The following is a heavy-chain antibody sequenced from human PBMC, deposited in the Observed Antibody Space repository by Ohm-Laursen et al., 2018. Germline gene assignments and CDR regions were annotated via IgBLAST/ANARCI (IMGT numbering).Heavy chain of an antibody. V-gene: IGHV3-64*01. CDR1: GFTFSYYA. D-gene: IGHD3-22*01. J-gene: IGHJ4*02. Sequence: RLSCSASGFTFSYYAMHWVRQAPGQGLEYVSAITSNGHSTYYANSVKGRFTISRDNSKNTLYLQMGSLRPEDMAVYYCARIAGSGYYDYWGQGTLVTVSS. CDR3: ARIAGSGYYDY. CDR2: ITSNGHST.